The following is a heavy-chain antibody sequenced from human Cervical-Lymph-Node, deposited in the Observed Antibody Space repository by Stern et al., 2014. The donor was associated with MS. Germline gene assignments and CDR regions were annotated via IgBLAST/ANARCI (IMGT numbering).Heavy chain of an antibody. J-gene: IGHJ3*02. D-gene: IGHD1-14*01. CDR1: GFTFNNYA. CDR2: ISYDGGQE. Sequence: VQLVESGGDVVQPGRSLRLSWAASGFTFNNYAIHWVRQAPGKGLEWVSLISYDGGQEYYTDSVKGRFTISRDNSKSTVYLQMNSLRPDDTAVYFCARERTPVPSNPFDIWGQGTMVTVSS. V-gene: IGHV3-30-3*01. CDR3: ARERTPVPSNPFDI.